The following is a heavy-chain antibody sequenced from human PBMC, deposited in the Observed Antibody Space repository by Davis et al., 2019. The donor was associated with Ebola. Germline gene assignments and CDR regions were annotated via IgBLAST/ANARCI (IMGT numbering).Heavy chain of an antibody. J-gene: IGHJ6*03. CDR1: GFTFSSYG. V-gene: IGHV3-33*01. CDR2: IWYDGSNK. D-gene: IGHD3-3*01. CDR3: ARDGGVYYYWYMDV. Sequence: GESLKISCAASGFTFSSYGMHWVRQAPGKGLEWVAVIWYDGSNKYYADSVKGRFTISRDNSKNTLYLQMNSLRAEDTAVYYCARDGGVYYYWYMDVWGKGTTVTVSS.